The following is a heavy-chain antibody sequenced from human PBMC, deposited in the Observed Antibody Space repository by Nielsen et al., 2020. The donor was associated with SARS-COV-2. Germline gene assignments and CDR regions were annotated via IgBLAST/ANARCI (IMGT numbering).Heavy chain of an antibody. J-gene: IGHJ6*03. D-gene: IGHD6-19*01. V-gene: IGHV5-51*01. CDR3: ARQGGYQSLATTIAAGYYYYMDV. Sequence: KVSCKGSGYSFTSYWIGWVRQMPGKGLEWLGIIYPSDSDTIYSPSFQGQVTMSVDKSISTAYLQWNRLEASDTAIYFCARQGGYQSLATTIAAGYYYYMDVWGKGTTVTVSS. CDR1: GYSFTSYW. CDR2: IYPSDSDT.